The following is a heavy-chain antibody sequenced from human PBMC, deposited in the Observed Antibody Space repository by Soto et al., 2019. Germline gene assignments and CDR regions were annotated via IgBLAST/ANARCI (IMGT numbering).Heavy chain of an antibody. CDR3: ARSLEY. CDR1: GFPFSDFL. CDR2: IEEDGSET. V-gene: IGHV3-7*01. Sequence: EVQLVESGGGSVQPGGSLRLSCTVSGFPFSDFLMSWVRQAPGKGLEWVATIEEDGSETYYVDSVKGRFTVSRDNTKSSLYLQMNSLRAEDTAVYYCARSLEYWGQGTLVTVSS. J-gene: IGHJ4*02.